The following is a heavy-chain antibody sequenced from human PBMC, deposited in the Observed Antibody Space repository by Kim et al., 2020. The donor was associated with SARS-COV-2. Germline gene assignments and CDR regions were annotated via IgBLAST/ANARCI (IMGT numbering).Heavy chain of an antibody. V-gene: IGHV3-15*01. CDR2: IKSKTDGGTT. Sequence: GGSLRLSCAASGFTFSNAWMSWVRQAPGKGLEWVGRIKSKTDGGTTDYAAPVKGRFTISRDDSKNTLYLQMNSLKTEDTAVYYCTTMTGYSSSWYRPRRDYFDYWGQGTLVTVSS. D-gene: IGHD6-13*01. J-gene: IGHJ4*02. CDR1: GFTFSNAW. CDR3: TTMTGYSSSWYRPRRDYFDY.